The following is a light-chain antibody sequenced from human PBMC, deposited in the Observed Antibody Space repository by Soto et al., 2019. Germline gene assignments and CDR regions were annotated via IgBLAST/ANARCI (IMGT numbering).Light chain of an antibody. CDR1: QSVRRS. CDR3: QKYYDWPLA. J-gene: IGKJ4*01. Sequence: MTQSPSSLSVSPGERVTLSCRASQSVRRSLVWYQQKPGQAPRLLIYDASTRAAGVPARFSGSGSGTEFTLTISSLQSEDSAVYYCQKYYDWPLAFGGGTKVEIK. V-gene: IGKV3-15*01. CDR2: DAS.